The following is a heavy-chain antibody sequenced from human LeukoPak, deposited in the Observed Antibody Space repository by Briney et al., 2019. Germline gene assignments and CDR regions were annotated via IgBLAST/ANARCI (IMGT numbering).Heavy chain of an antibody. CDR3: AKDLLSGSEHFSWGVLDS. D-gene: IGHD3-3*02. V-gene: IGHV3-23*01. CDR2: ISGSGGST. CDR1: GFTFSSNA. Sequence: GGSLRLSCATSGFTFSSNAMSWVRQTPGKGLEWVSGISGSGGSTVYADSVKGRFTISRDNYKNTLYLQMNGLRGEDTAVYYCAKDLLSGSEHFSWGVLDSWGQGTLVTVSS. J-gene: IGHJ4*02.